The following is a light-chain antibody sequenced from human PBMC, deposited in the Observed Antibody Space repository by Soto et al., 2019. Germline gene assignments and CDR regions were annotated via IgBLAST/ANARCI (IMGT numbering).Light chain of an antibody. Sequence: QSALTQPASVSGSPVQSITISCTGTSSDVGGYKYVSWYQQHPGKAPKLMIYDVSNRPAGVSNRFSGSKSGNTASLTISGLQAEDEADYYCSSYTSSSTLLYVFGTGTKLTVL. J-gene: IGLJ1*01. CDR1: SSDVGGYKY. V-gene: IGLV2-14*01. CDR2: DVS. CDR3: SSYTSSSTLLYV.